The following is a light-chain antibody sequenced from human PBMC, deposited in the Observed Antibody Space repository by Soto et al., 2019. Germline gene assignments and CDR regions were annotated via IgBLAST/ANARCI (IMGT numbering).Light chain of an antibody. V-gene: IGLV1-51*01. CDR1: SSNIGGNS. CDR3: GSWDSSLSAYV. CDR2: DDN. Sequence: QSVLTQPPSVSAAPGQKVTISCSGSSSNIGGNSVSWYQQLPGTAPKLLIYDDNKRPSGIPDRFSRSKSGTSATLGITAIQTGDEADYYCGSWDSSLSAYVFGTGTKVTVL. J-gene: IGLJ1*01.